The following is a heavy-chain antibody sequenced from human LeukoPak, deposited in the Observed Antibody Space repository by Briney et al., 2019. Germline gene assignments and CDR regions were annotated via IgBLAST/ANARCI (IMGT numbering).Heavy chain of an antibody. CDR3: ARLGKAMVRGVMKFWFDP. J-gene: IGHJ5*02. Sequence: ASVKVSCKASGYTFTSYGISWVRQAPGQGLEWMGWISAYNGNTNYAQKLQGRVTMTTDTSTSTAYMELRSLRSDDTAVYYCARLGKAMVRGVMKFWFDPWGQGTLVTVSS. V-gene: IGHV1-18*01. D-gene: IGHD3-10*01. CDR2: ISAYNGNT. CDR1: GYTFTSYG.